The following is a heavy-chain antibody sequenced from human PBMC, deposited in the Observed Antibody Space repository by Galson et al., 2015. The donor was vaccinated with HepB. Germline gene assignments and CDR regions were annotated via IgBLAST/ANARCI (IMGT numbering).Heavy chain of an antibody. J-gene: IGHJ6*02. CDR3: ARDLQQQLEIDYYYGMDV. Sequence: CAISGDSVSSNSAAWNWIRQSPSRGLEWLGRTYYRSKWYNDYALSVKSRITINPDTSKNQFSLQLNSVTPEDTAVYYCARDLQQQLEIDYYYGMDVWGQGTTVTVSS. CDR1: GDSVSSNSAA. CDR2: TYYRSKWYN. D-gene: IGHD6-13*01. V-gene: IGHV6-1*01.